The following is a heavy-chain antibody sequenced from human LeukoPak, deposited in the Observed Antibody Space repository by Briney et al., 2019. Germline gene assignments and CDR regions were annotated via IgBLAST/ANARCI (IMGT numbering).Heavy chain of an antibody. CDR1: GGTVYTSDYY. J-gene: IGHJ4*02. V-gene: IGHV4-39*07. Sequence: SETLSLTCTVSGGTVYTSDYYWGWVRQPPGKGPEWIGDIFYTGKTNYNPSLKSRVSISIDTSKNQFSLKLTSVTAADTAVYYCARVFDSWGQGTLVTVSS. CDR3: ARVFDS. CDR2: IFYTGKT.